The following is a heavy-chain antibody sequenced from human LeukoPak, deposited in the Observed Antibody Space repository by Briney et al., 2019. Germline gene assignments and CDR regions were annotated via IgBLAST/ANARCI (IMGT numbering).Heavy chain of an antibody. J-gene: IGHJ4*02. D-gene: IGHD3-16*02. CDR1: GASISSYY. Sequence: SETLSLTCTVSGASISSYYWSWIRQPPGKGLEWIGDIYYSGSIKYNPSLKSRVTMSVDTSKNQFSLKLSSVTAADTAVYYCARTGSLGRYDYVWGSYRRYYFDYWGQGTLVTVSS. CDR3: ARTGSLGRYDYVWGSYRRYYFDY. V-gene: IGHV4-59*12. CDR2: IYYSGSI.